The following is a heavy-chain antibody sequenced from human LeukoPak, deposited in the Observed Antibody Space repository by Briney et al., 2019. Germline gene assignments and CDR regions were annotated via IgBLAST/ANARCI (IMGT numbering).Heavy chain of an antibody. Sequence: PSETLSLTCTVSGGSISSSSYYWGWIRQPPGKGLEWIGNIYYSGSTYFNPSLKSRVTISVDTSKNQFSLKLSSVTAADTAVYYCARDDSSSWYFFDYWGQGTLVTVSS. J-gene: IGHJ4*02. CDR2: IYYSGST. CDR3: ARDDSSSWYFFDY. CDR1: GGSISSSSYY. D-gene: IGHD6-13*01. V-gene: IGHV4-39*02.